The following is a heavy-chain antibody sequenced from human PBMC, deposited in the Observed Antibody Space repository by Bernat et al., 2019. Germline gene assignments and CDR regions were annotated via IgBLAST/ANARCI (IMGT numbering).Heavy chain of an antibody. CDR2: ISGSGGSA. D-gene: IGHD3-16*01. Sequence: EVQLVESGGGLVQPGGSLRLSCAASGFTFSTYAMSWVRQAPGKGLEWVSAISGSGGSAYYADPVKGRFTISRDNSKNTLHLQMNSLRAEDTAVYYCVKEMISWGTFDYWGQGTLVTVSS. CDR1: GFTFSTYA. CDR3: VKEMISWGTFDY. V-gene: IGHV3-23*04. J-gene: IGHJ4*02.